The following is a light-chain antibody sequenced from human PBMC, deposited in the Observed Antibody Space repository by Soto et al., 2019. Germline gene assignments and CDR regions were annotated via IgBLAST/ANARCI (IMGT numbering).Light chain of an antibody. CDR3: RQYGYSPIT. CDR2: DAS. J-gene: IGKJ5*01. CDR1: QSVSSY. Sequence: EIVLTQSRATLSLSPGERATLSCRASQSVSSYLAWYQQKLGQAPRLLIYDASDRATGIPARFSGSGSGTDFTLTISRLEPEDFAVYYCRQYGYSPITFGQGTRLEIK. V-gene: IGKV3-11*01.